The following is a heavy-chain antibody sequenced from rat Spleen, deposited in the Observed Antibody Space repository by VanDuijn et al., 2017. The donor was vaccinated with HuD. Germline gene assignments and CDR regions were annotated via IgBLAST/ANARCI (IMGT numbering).Heavy chain of an antibody. Sequence: QVQLKESGPGLVQPSQTLSLTCTVSGFSLTSNSVSWVRQPPGKGLEWMGAIWSGGSTDYNSVLKSRLSISRDTSKSQVFLKMNSLQTDDTAIYFCTRSWGYYYDGSPQWFAYWGQGTLVAVSS. V-gene: IGHV2-1*01. D-gene: IGHD1-12*03. CDR1: GFSLTSNS. J-gene: IGHJ3*01. CDR3: TRSWGYYYDGSPQWFAY. CDR2: IWSGGST.